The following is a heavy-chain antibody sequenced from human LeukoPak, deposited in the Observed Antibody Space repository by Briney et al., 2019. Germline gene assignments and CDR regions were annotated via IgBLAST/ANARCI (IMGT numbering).Heavy chain of an antibody. D-gene: IGHD6-13*01. Sequence: SETLSLTCTVSGGSISSYYWSWIRQPPGKGLEWIGYIYYSGSTNYSPSLKSRVTISVDTSKNQFSLKLSSVTAADTAVYYCATFIAAAGTDWFDPWGQGTLVTVSS. CDR2: IYYSGST. V-gene: IGHV4-59*01. CDR1: GGSISSYY. J-gene: IGHJ5*02. CDR3: ATFIAAAGTDWFDP.